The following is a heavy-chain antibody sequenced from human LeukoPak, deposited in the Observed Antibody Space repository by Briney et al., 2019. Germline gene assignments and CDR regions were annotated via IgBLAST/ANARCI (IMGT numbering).Heavy chain of an antibody. J-gene: IGHJ6*01. CDR3: ARAAYYDILTGYLQYYYYYYGMDV. Sequence: VASVKVSCKASGYTFTSYGISWVRQAPGQRLERMVGISAYNGNTNYAEKIQDRLTMTTDTSTSTAYLELRSVRSDATVVYYCARAAYYDILTGYLQYYYYYYGMDVRGQGTTVTVSS. CDR2: ISAYNGNT. CDR1: GYTFTSYG. D-gene: IGHD3-9*01. V-gene: IGHV1-18*01.